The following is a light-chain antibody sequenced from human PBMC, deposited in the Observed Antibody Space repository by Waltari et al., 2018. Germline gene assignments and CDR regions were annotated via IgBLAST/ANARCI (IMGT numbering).Light chain of an antibody. CDR3: QQDDNWLGT. Sequence: EIVMTQSPATLSVFPGERATLSCRASQRIRSKLAWYQHKPGQAPRLLIYGASTRATGIPARFSGSGSGTEFTLTISSLQSEDFAVYFGQQDDNWLGTFGQGTKVEIK. CDR2: GAS. J-gene: IGKJ1*01. CDR1: QRIRSK. V-gene: IGKV3-15*01.